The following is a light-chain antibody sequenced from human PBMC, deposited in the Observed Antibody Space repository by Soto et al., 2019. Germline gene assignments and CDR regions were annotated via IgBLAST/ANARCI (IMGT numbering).Light chain of an antibody. CDR1: SSDVGGYNY. J-gene: IGLJ2*01. CDR2: DVS. CDR3: SSYTSSSTLVV. V-gene: IGLV2-14*03. Sequence: QSALTQPASVSGSPGQSITISCSGTSSDVGGYNYVPWYQQHPGKPPKLMIYDVSDRPSGVSNRFSGSKSGNTASLTISGLQAEDEADYYCSSYTSSSTLVVFGGGTKLTAL.